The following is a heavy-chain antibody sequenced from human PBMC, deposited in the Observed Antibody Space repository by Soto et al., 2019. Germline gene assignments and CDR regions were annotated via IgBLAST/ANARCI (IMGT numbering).Heavy chain of an antibody. CDR1: GGSFSGYY. J-gene: IGHJ5*02. Sequence: SGTLSLPCAVSGGSFSGYYWRWIRQPPGKGLEWVGEINHSGSTNYNPSLKSRVTISVDTSTNQFSLKLSSVTAADTAVYYWARALLWFGELLFDPWGQGTLVTVSA. V-gene: IGHV4-34*01. CDR2: INHSGST. D-gene: IGHD3-10*01. CDR3: ARALLWFGELLFDP.